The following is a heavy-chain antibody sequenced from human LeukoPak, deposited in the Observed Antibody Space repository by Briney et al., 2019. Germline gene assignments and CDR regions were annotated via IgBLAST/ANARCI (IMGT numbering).Heavy chain of an antibody. V-gene: IGHV3-48*03. CDR2: ISSSGSTI. D-gene: IGHD1-26*01. J-gene: IGHJ4*02. CDR1: GFTFSSYE. CDR3: ASSSSGSFYYFDY. Sequence: PGGSLRLSCAASGFTFSSYEMNWVRQAPGKGLEWVSYISSSGSTIYHADSVKGRFTISRDNAKNSLYVQMNSLRAEDTAVYYCASSSSGSFYYFDYWGQGTLVTVSS.